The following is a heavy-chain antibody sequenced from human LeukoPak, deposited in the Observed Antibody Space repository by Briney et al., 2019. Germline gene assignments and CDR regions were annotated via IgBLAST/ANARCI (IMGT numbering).Heavy chain of an antibody. CDR1: GFTFSSYA. Sequence: GGSLRLSCAASGFTFSSYAMSWVRQAPGKGLEWISGVSVSGTTTNHADSVKGRFTMSRDNSKNMLYLQMNSLRAEDTAVYYCAKDQVWIVVGSFDYWGQGTLVTVSS. CDR3: AKDQVWIVVGSFDY. J-gene: IGHJ4*02. CDR2: VSVSGTTT. V-gene: IGHV3-23*01. D-gene: IGHD3-22*01.